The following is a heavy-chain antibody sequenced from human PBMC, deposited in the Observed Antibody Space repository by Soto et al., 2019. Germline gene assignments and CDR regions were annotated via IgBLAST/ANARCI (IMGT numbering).Heavy chain of an antibody. CDR1: GGSISSSNW. J-gene: IGHJ4*02. CDR3: AKDRVVGTMAWFYFES. D-gene: IGHD1-26*01. CDR2: IYHSGST. V-gene: IGHV4-4*02. Sequence: SETLSLTCAVSGGSISSSNWWSWVRQPPGKGLEWIGEIYHSGSTNYNPSLKSRVTISVDKSKNQFSLKLSSVTAADTAVYYCAKDRVVGTMAWFYFESWGQGTLVTVSS.